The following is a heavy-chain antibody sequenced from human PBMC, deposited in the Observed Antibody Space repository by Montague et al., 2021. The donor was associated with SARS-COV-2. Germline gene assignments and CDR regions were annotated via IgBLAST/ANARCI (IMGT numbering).Heavy chain of an antibody. CDR3: ARQLPSYCATNRCYPYYFDG. D-gene: IGHD2-8*01. CDR2: ISYTGRT. CDR1: GGSISSPDYY. J-gene: IGHJ4*02. V-gene: IGHV4-39*01. Sequence: SETLSLTCTVSGGSISSPDYYWGWIRQYPGKGLEWIGSISYTGRTYYNPSLRSRVSFSIDTSKNHFSLSLSSVTVADTAVYFCARQLPSYCATNRCYPYYFDGWGRGALVTVSS.